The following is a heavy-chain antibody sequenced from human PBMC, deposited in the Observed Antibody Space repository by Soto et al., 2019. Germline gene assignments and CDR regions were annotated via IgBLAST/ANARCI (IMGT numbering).Heavy chain of an antibody. D-gene: IGHD1-26*01. CDR2: ISGSGNSP. V-gene: IGHV3-23*04. J-gene: IGHJ5*02. CDR1: GFIFGDHV. CDR3: ARGTHSYSGSHELDA. Sequence: EVQLVESGGRLEQRGGSLRLSCSGSGFIFGDHVMDWVRQAPGKGLEWVAGISGSGNSPFFRDSVKGRFTISRDNSKNTVYLEMNNLRDEDSAMYFCARGTHSYSGSHELDAWGLGTLVTVSS.